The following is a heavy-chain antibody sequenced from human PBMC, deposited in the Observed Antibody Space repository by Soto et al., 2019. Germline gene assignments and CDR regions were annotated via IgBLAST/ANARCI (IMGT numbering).Heavy chain of an antibody. CDR3: ARQSINYYYYYGMDV. CDR1: GGSISSSSYY. CDR2: IYYSGST. D-gene: IGHD5-12*01. Sequence: SETLSLTCTVSGGSISSSSYYWGWIRQPPGKGLEWIGSIYYSGSTYYNPSLKSRVTISVDTSKNQFSLKLSSVTAADTAVYYCARQSINYYYYYGMDVWGQGTTVTVSS. V-gene: IGHV4-39*01. J-gene: IGHJ6*02.